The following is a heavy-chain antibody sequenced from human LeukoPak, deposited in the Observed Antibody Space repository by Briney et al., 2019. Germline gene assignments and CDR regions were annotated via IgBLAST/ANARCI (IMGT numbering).Heavy chain of an antibody. CDR2: INHSGST. V-gene: IGHV4-34*01. D-gene: IGHD3-10*01. CDR3: ARGSRACPTGVLRGVLCPAYYYMDV. CDR1: GGSFSGYY. Sequence: PSETLSLTCAVYGGSFSGYYWSWIRQPPGKGLEWIGEINHSGSTNYNPSLKSRVTISVDTSKNQFSLKLTSVTAADTAVYYCARGSRACPTGVLRGVLCPAYYYMDVWGKGTTVTVSS. J-gene: IGHJ6*03.